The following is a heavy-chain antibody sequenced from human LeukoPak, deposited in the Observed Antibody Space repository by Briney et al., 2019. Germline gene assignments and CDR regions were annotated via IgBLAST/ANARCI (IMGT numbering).Heavy chain of an antibody. CDR2: IYYSGST. CDR3: ARGLTYGGFDY. Sequence: SETLSLTCTVSGGSISSGDYYWGWIRQPPGKGLEWIGSIYYSGSTYYNPSLKSRVTISVDTSKNQFSLKLSSVTAADTAVYYCARGLTYGGFDYWGQGTLVTVSS. CDR1: GGSISSGDYY. J-gene: IGHJ4*02. D-gene: IGHD4-23*01. V-gene: IGHV4-39*07.